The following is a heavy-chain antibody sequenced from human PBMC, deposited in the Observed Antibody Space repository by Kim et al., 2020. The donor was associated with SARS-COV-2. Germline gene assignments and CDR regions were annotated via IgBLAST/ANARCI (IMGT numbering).Heavy chain of an antibody. CDR3: ARGGLAPVTKRSWFDP. D-gene: IGHD2-8*01. J-gene: IGHJ5*02. V-gene: IGHV3-21*01. CDR2: ISSSSSFI. Sequence: GGSLRLSCAASGFTFNSHGMNWVRQSPGKGLEWVSSISSSSSFIYYADSVKGRFTISRDNADNSLYLQMDSLRAEDTAVYYCARGGLAPVTKRSWFDPWGQGTLVTVSS. CDR1: GFTFNSHG.